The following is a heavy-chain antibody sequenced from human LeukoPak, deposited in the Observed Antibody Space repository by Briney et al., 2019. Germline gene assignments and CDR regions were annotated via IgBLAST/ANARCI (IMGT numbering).Heavy chain of an antibody. CDR2: FDPEDGET. D-gene: IGHD6-19*01. CDR1: GYTLTELS. J-gene: IGHJ3*02. V-gene: IGHV1-24*01. CDR3: ATERPSSGWTIVAFDI. Sequence: RWASVKVSCKVSGYTLTELSMHWVRQAPGKGLEWMGGFDPEDGETIYAQKFQGRVTMTEDTSTDTAYMELSSLRSEDTAVYYCATERPSSGWTIVAFDIWGQGTMVTVSS.